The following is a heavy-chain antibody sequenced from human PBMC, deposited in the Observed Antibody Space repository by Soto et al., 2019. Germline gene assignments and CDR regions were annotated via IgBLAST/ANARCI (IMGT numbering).Heavy chain of an antibody. CDR2: ISWNSGNI. CDR3: VKDMSPGEVSRSDYMDV. J-gene: IGHJ6*03. Sequence: EVQLVESGGDLVQPGRSLRLSCAASGFTFDDYAMHWVRQAPGKGLECVSGISWNSGNIGYAESVKGRFTISRDNANNSLYLQMSSLGAEDTALYYCVKDMSPGEVSRSDYMDVWGKGTTVTVSS. V-gene: IGHV3-9*01. CDR1: GFTFDDYA. D-gene: IGHD3-16*01.